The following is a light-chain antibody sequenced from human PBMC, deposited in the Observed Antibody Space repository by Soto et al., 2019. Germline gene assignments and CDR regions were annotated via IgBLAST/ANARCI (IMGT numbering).Light chain of an antibody. CDR1: QDIRNK. CDR2: AAS. CDR3: LQDHNYAWT. V-gene: IGKV1-6*01. J-gene: IGKJ1*01. Sequence: ASQRTQSPSSLSASVGDRVTITCRASQDIRNKLGWFQQKPGKAPELLIYAASNLQSGVPSRFSGSGSGTDFTLTINSLQPEDFATYYCLQDHNYAWTFGQGTKVEIK.